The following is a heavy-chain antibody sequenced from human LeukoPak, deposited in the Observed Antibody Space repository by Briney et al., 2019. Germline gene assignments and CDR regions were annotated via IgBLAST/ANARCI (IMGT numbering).Heavy chain of an antibody. D-gene: IGHD3-9*01. Sequence: GGSLRLSCAASGFTFSSYGMHWVRQAPGKGLEWVAFIRYDGSNKYYADSVKGRFTISRDNSKNTLYLQMNSLRAEDTAVYYCAKGKLRYFDWLLVYWGQGTLVTVSS. V-gene: IGHV3-30*02. CDR1: GFTFSSYG. J-gene: IGHJ4*02. CDR3: AKGKLRYFDWLLVY. CDR2: IRYDGSNK.